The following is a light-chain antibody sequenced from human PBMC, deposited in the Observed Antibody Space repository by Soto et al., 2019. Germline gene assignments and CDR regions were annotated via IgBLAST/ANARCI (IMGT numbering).Light chain of an antibody. CDR1: QSVSSY. CDR2: DAS. CDR3: QQRSNWRYT. V-gene: IGKV3-11*01. J-gene: IGKJ2*01. Sequence: EIVLTQSPATLSLSPGERATLSCRASQSVSSYLAWYQQKPGQAPRLLIYDASNTATGIPARFSGSGPGTDFTLAIRSLEPEDFAVYYCQQRSNWRYTFGQGTKLEIK.